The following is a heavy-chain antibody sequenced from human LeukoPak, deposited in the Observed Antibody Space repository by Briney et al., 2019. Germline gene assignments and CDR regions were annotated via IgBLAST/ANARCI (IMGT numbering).Heavy chain of an antibody. Sequence: GGSLRLSCAASGFTFSSYGMHWVRQAPGKGLEWVAFIRYDGSNKYYADSVEGRFTSSIDNSKNTVYLQMNSLGPEDTALYYCANMVRGPSPMDVWGKGTTVTISS. J-gene: IGHJ6*03. CDR1: GFTFSSYG. V-gene: IGHV3-30*02. CDR3: ANMVRGPSPMDV. CDR2: IRYDGSNK. D-gene: IGHD3-10*01.